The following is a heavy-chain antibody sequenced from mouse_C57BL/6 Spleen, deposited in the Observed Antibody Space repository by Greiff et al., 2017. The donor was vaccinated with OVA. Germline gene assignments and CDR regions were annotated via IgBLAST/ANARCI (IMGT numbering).Heavy chain of an antibody. Sequence: EVQLVESGGGLVQPGGSLSLSCAASGFTFTDYYMSWVRQPPGKALEWLGFIRNKANGYTTEYSASVKGRFTISSVTSQLLLSLQLNALSAEASAPSSFARTSYGRAFDYWGQGTTLTVSS. CDR1: GFTFTDYY. J-gene: IGHJ2*01. V-gene: IGHV7-3*01. CDR2: IRNKANGYTT. CDR3: ARTSYGRAFDY. D-gene: IGHD1-1*01.